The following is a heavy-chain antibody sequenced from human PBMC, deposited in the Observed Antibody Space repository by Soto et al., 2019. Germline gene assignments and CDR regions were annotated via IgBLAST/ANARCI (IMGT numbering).Heavy chain of an antibody. J-gene: IGHJ4*02. CDR2: IIPIFGTA. V-gene: IGHV1-69*12. CDR3: AREGVVSSSSTPFGY. D-gene: IGHD6-6*01. Sequence: QVQLVQSGAEVKKPGSSVKVSCKASGGTFSSYAISWVRQAPGQGLEWMGGIIPIFGTANYAQKFQGRVTITVDEPASTASMELSSLRYEDTAVYYCAREGVVSSSSTPFGYWGQGTLVTVSS. CDR1: GGTFSSYA.